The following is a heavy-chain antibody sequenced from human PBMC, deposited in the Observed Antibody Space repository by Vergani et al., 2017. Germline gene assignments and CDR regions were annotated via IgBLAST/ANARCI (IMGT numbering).Heavy chain of an antibody. Sequence: QLHLQESGPGLVKPSETLSLTCTVSGGSITSSSYYWGWIRQPPGKGLEWIGNIYHSGGAYYNPSLKGRVTISVDTSKNQFSLKLSYVTAADTAVYYCARYGYSSRSGNWFDPWGQGTLVTVSS. D-gene: IGHD6-13*01. CDR3: ARYGYSSRSGNWFDP. CDR2: IYHSGGA. CDR1: GGSITSSSYY. J-gene: IGHJ5*02. V-gene: IGHV4-39*01.